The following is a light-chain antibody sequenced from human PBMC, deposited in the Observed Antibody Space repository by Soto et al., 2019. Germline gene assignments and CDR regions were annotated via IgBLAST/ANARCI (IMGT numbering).Light chain of an antibody. CDR3: CSYAGSSTFPYV. CDR1: SSDVGSYNL. V-gene: IGLV2-23*02. J-gene: IGLJ1*01. Sequence: QSALTQPASVSGSPGQSITIPCTGTSSDVGSYNLVSWYQHHPGKAPKLMIYEVSKRPSGVSNRFSGSKSGNTASLTISGLQAEDEADYYCCSYAGSSTFPYVFGTGTKVTVL. CDR2: EVS.